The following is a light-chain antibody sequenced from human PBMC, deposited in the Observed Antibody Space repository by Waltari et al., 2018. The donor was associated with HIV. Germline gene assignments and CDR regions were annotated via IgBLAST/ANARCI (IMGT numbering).Light chain of an antibody. CDR2: NAD. V-gene: IGLV8-61*01. CDR3: LLYMASGRV. J-gene: IGLJ3*02. Sequence: NVVTQEPSFSVFPGGTITLTCGLSSGSVSSAYYPNWYQQTTGQPPRTLIYNADTRSSGVPDRFSGSIVGNKAALTITGAQSEDESDYYCLLYMASGRVFGGGTRLTVL. CDR1: SGSVSSAYY.